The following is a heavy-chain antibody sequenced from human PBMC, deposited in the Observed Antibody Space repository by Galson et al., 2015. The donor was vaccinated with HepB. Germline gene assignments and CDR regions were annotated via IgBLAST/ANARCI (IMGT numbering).Heavy chain of an antibody. CDR1: GGSISSGGYS. V-gene: IGHV4-30-2*01. D-gene: IGHD5-12*01. Sequence: TLSLTCAVSGGSISSGGYSWRWIRQPPGKGLEWIGYIYHSGSTYYNPSLKSRVTISVDRSKNQFSLKLSSVTAADTAVYYCARELTLLRLGGVSRYFDLWGRGTLVTVSS. J-gene: IGHJ2*01. CDR3: ARELTLLRLGGVSRYFDL. CDR2: IYHSGST.